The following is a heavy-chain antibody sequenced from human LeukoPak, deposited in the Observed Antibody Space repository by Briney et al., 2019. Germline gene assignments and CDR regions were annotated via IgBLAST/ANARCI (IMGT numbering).Heavy chain of an antibody. D-gene: IGHD6-13*01. Sequence: SETLSLTCTVSGVSISSSGYFWGWIRQPPGKGLEWIGTIYYSGTTYYNPSLKSRVTMSVDTSKNQFSLKLSSVPAADTAVYYCARLLRQQLVDFWGQGTLVTVSS. CDR1: GVSISSSGYF. V-gene: IGHV4-39*01. J-gene: IGHJ4*02. CDR2: IYYSGTT. CDR3: ARLLRQQLVDF.